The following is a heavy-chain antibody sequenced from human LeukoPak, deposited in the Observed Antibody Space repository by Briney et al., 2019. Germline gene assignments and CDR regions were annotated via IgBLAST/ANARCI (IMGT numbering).Heavy chain of an antibody. CDR2: IYYSGST. CDR1: GGSISSYY. D-gene: IGHD6-13*01. V-gene: IGHV4-59*01. CDR3: ARGGQLADAFDI. J-gene: IGHJ3*02. Sequence: SETLSLTCTVSGGSISSYYWSWIRQPPGKGLEWIGDIYYSGSTNYNTSLKSRVTISVDTSKNQFSLKLSSVTAADTAVYYCARGGQLADAFDIWGEGTMVTVSS.